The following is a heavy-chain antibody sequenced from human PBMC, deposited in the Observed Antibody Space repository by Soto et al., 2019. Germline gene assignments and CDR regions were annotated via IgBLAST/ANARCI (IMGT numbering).Heavy chain of an antibody. CDR1: GYTFTSYY. D-gene: IGHD4-17*01. Sequence: ASVKVSCKASGYTFTSYYMHWVRQAPGQGLEWTGIINPSGGSTSYAQKFQGRVTMTRDTSTSTVYMELSSLRSEDTAVYYCARDRLPTVTTPDAFDIWGQGTMVTVSS. J-gene: IGHJ3*02. V-gene: IGHV1-46*01. CDR3: ARDRLPTVTTPDAFDI. CDR2: INPSGGST.